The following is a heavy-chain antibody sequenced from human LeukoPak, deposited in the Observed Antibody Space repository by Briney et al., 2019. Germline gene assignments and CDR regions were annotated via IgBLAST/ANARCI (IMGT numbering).Heavy chain of an antibody. D-gene: IGHD6-13*01. Sequence: SETLSLTCTVSGGSISSYYWSWIRQPAGKGLEWIGRIYTSGSTNYNPSLKSRVTMSVDTSKNQFSLKLSSVTAADTAVYYCAAVAHSSSWYLFDYWGQGTLVTVSS. CDR1: GGSISSYY. CDR3: AAVAHSSSWYLFDY. CDR2: IYTSGST. J-gene: IGHJ4*02. V-gene: IGHV4-4*07.